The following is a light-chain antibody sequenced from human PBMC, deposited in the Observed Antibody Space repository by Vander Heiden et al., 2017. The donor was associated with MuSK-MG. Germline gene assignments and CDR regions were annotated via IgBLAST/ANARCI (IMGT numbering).Light chain of an antibody. J-gene: IGLJ2*01. CDR2: QDS. CDR1: KLGDKY. V-gene: IGLV3-1*01. CDR3: QAWDSSTGGV. Sequence: SYELTQPPSVSVSPGQTASITCPGDKLGDKYACWYQQKPGQSPVLVIYQDSKRPSGIPERFFGSNSGNTATLTISGTQAMDEADYYCQAWDSSTGGVFGGGTKLTVL.